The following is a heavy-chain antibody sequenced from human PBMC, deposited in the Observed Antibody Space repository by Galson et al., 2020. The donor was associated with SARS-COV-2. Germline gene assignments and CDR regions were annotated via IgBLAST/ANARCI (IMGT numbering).Heavy chain of an antibody. V-gene: IGHV5-51*01. J-gene: IGHJ4*02. CDR3: ARQYGSGSWGYYFDY. Sequence: GESLKISCKGSGYSFTSYWIGWVRQMPGKGLEWMGIIYPGDSDTRYSPSFQGQVTISANKSISTAYLQWSSLKASDTAMYYCARQYGSGSWGYYFDYWGQGTLVTVSS. CDR1: GYSFTSYW. D-gene: IGHD6-13*01. CDR2: IYPGDSDT.